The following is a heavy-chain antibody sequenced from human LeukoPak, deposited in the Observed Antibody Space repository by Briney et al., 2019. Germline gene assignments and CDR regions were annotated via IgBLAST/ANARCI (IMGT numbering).Heavy chain of an antibody. D-gene: IGHD4-11*01. V-gene: IGHV4-59*01. CDR2: IYYSGST. CDR1: GGSTSSYY. CDR3: ARGLAHSEFDY. J-gene: IGHJ4*02. Sequence: PSETLSLTCTVSGGSTSSYYWSWIRQPPGKGLEWIGSIYYSGSTYYNPSLKSRVTISVDTSKNQFSLKLSSVTAADTAVYYCARGLAHSEFDYWGQGTLVTVSS.